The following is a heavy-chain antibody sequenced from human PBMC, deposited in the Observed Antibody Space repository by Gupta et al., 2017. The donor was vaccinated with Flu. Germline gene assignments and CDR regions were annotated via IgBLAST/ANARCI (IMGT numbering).Heavy chain of an antibody. D-gene: IGHD2-2*01. CDR1: GLPFRTYG. CDR3: ARANTEYRLLSAFDK. Sequence: QVQLVESGGGVVQPGRSLRLSCVASGLPFRTYGMHWVRQAPGKGLEWVAFISYDESNKYYTDSVKGRFTISRDNSENTVYLQMNSLRAEDAAVYYCARANTEYRLLSAFDKWGQGTMVTVSS. CDR2: ISYDESNK. V-gene: IGHV3-30*03. J-gene: IGHJ3*02.